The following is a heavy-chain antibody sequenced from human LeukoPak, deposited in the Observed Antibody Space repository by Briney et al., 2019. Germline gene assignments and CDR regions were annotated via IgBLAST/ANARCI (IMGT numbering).Heavy chain of an antibody. J-gene: IGHJ4*02. CDR2: IYPGDSDT. CDR3: ARLVTPASNTPLESPAYYFDY. D-gene: IGHD4-17*01. V-gene: IGHV5-51*01. CDR1: GYSFTSYW. Sequence: GESLKISCKGSGYSFTSYWIGWVRQMPGKGLKWIGIIYPGDSDTRYSPSFQGQVTISADKSISTAYLQWSSLKASDTAMYYCARLVTPASNTPLESPAYYFDYWGQGTLVTVSS.